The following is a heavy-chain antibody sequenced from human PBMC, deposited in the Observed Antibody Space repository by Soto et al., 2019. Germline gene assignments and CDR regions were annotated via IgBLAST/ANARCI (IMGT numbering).Heavy chain of an antibody. D-gene: IGHD3-22*01. CDR1: GYTFTSYG. V-gene: IGHV1-18*01. J-gene: IGHJ6*02. CDR3: AREGYYDSSGYSTYYYYGMDV. Sequence: ASVKVSCKASGYTFTSYGISWVRQAPGQGLEWMGWISAYNGNTNYAQKLQGRVTMTTDTSTSTAYMELRSLRSDDTAVYYCAREGYYDSSGYSTYYYYGMDVWGQGTTVTVSS. CDR2: ISAYNGNT.